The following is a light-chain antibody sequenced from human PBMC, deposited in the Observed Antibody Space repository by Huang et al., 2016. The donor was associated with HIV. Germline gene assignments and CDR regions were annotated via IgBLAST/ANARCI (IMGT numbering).Light chain of an antibody. CDR1: GSVSSN. CDR2: GAA. CDR3: QQYNNWPRT. Sequence: IVMTQSPATLSVSPGERATLSCRASGSVSSNLAWFQQKPGQAPRLIIYGAATRATGIQDRVSGSVSGTEFTLTISSLQSEDFAIYYCQQYNNWPRTFGQGTKVEIK. V-gene: IGKV3-15*01. J-gene: IGKJ1*01.